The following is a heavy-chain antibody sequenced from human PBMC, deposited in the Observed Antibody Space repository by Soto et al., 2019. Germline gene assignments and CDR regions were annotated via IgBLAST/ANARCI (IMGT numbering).Heavy chain of an antibody. D-gene: IGHD2-15*01. CDR1: GFTFGDSY. Sequence: QVQLVESGGGLVPPGGSLSLSCAGSGFTFGDSYMSWIRQATGKGLEWLSYISPGSRYPAYADSVKGRFTISRDNAKRSLYLQMMSLTAEDTAIYYCVRGGGGGLFDPWGQGTMVTVSS. V-gene: IGHV3-11*06. CDR2: ISPGSRYP. J-gene: IGHJ5*02. CDR3: VRGGGGGLFDP.